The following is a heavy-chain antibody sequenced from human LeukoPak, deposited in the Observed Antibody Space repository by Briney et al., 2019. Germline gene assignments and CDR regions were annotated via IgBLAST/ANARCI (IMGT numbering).Heavy chain of an antibody. V-gene: IGHV4-34*01. CDR3: ARRPRYYYYDSSGYLR. Sequence: SETLSLTCAVYGGSFSGYYWSWIRQPPGKGLEWIGEINHSGSTNYNPSLKSRVTISVDTSKNQFSLKLSSVTAADTAVYYCARRPRYYYYDSSGYLRWGQGTLVTVSS. J-gene: IGHJ4*02. CDR2: INHSGST. CDR1: GGSFSGYY. D-gene: IGHD3-22*01.